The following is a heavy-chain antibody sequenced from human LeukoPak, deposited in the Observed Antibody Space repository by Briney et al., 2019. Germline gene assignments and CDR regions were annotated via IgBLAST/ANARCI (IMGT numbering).Heavy chain of an antibody. Sequence: GRSLRLSCAASGFTFSSYGMHWVRQAPGKGLEWVAVIWYDGSNKYYADSVKGRFTISRDNSKNTLYLQMNSLRAEDTAVYYCAREHCSGGSCQYCFDYWGQGTLVTVSS. CDR3: AREHCSGGSCQYCFDY. V-gene: IGHV3-33*01. D-gene: IGHD2-15*01. J-gene: IGHJ4*02. CDR1: GFTFSSYG. CDR2: IWYDGSNK.